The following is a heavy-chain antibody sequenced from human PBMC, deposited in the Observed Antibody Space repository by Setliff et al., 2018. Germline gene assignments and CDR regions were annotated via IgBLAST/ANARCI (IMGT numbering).Heavy chain of an antibody. CDR2: VYDSGTT. CDR1: GGSISNSDYY. J-gene: IGHJ4*02. CDR3: ASCRYQVPYDY. V-gene: IGHV4-39*01. D-gene: IGHD2-2*01. Sequence: SETLSLTCSVSGGSISNSDYYWDWIRQPPGKGLEWIGRVYDSGTTYYNPSLKSRVTIFVDTSKNQFSLNLNSVTAADTGVYYCASCRYQVPYDYWGQGILVTVSS.